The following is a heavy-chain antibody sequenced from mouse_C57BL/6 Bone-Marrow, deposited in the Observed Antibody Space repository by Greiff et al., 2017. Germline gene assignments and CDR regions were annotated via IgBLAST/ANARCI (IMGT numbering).Heavy chain of an antibody. J-gene: IGHJ4*01. Sequence: EVQLQQSGPELVKPGASVKISCKASGYSFTDYNMNWVKQSNGKSLEWIGVINPNYGTTSYNQKFKGKATLTVEQSSSTAYMQLNSLTSEDSAVYYCSRYNYGYPYYYAMDYWGQGTSVTVSS. CDR1: GYSFTDYN. CDR3: SRYNYGYPYYYAMDY. CDR2: INPNYGTT. D-gene: IGHD2-2*01. V-gene: IGHV1-39*01.